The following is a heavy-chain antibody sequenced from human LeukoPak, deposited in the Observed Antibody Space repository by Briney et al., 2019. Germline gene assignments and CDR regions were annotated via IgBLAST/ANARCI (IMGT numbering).Heavy chain of an antibody. V-gene: IGHV1-18*01. CDR1: GYTFTSYG. CDR3: AREIHCSGGSCYYRSGHYYYGMDV. J-gene: IGHJ6*02. CDR2: ISAYNGNT. D-gene: IGHD2-15*01. Sequence: ASVKVSCKASGYTFTSYGISWVRQAPGQGLEWMGWISAYNGNTNYAQKLQGRVTMTTDTSTSTAYMELRSLRSDDTAVYYCAREIHCSGGSCYYRSGHYYYGMDVWGQGTTVTVSS.